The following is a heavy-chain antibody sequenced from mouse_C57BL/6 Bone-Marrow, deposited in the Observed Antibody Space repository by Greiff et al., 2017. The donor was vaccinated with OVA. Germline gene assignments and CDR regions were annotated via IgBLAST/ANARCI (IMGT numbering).Heavy chain of an antibody. D-gene: IGHD1-1*01. CDR2: SDTENGDT. J-gene: IGHJ3*01. CDR3: TSDYYGSSRAY. Sequence: EVQRVESGAELVRPGASVKLSCTASGFNIKDDYMHWGEERWGQGMEWCGWSDTENGDTEYASKVQGKATITADTYSNTAYLQLSSLTSEDTAVYYCTSDYYGSSRAYWGQGTLVTVSA. CDR1: GFNIKDDY. V-gene: IGHV14-4*01.